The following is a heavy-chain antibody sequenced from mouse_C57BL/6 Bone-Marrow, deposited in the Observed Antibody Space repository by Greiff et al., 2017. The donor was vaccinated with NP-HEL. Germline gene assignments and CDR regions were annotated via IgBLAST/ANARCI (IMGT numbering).Heavy chain of an antibody. J-gene: IGHJ3*01. V-gene: IGHV1-81*01. Sequence: VKLVESGAELARPGASVKLSCKASGYTFTSYGISWVKQRTGQGLEWIGEIYPRSGNTYYNEKCKGKATLTADKSSSTAYMELRSLTSEDSAVYFCALPAWFAYWGQGTLVTVSA. CDR1: GYTFTSYG. CDR2: IYPRSGNT. CDR3: ALPAWFAY.